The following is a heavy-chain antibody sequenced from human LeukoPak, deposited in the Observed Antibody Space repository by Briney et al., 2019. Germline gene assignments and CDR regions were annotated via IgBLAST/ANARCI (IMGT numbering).Heavy chain of an antibody. CDR2: IYYSGST. D-gene: IGHD6-13*01. CDR3: ARASSSWRFTNWFDP. J-gene: IGHJ5*02. V-gene: IGHV4-59*01. CDR1: GGSISSYY. Sequence: PSETLSLTCTVSGGSISSYYWSWIRQPPGKGLEWIGYIYYSGSTNYNPSLKSRVTISVDTSKNQFSLKLSSVTAADAAVYYCARASSSWRFTNWFDPWGQGTLVTVSS.